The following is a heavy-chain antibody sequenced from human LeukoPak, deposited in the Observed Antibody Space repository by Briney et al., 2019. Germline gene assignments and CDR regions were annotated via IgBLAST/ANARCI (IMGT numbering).Heavy chain of an antibody. J-gene: IGHJ4*02. CDR1: GGSFSNGGYS. V-gene: IGHV4-30-2*01. CDR2: RYHSGTT. D-gene: IGHD3-22*01. Sequence: SETLSLTCVVSGGSFSNGGYSWNWIRQPRGKGLEWIGHRYHSGTTYYNPSLESRVTMSIDRSKNQFSLRLTSVTAADTAVYYCARAREEYYDDSGYTAYSVFDYWGQGHLVTVSS. CDR3: ARAREEYYDDSGYTAYSVFDY.